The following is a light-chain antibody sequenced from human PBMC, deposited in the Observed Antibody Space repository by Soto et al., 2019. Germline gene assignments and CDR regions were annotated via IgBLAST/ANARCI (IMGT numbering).Light chain of an antibody. CDR3: QQYHRSSIT. Sequence: DIQMTQSPSTLSASVGDRVTITCRASQSISSWLAWYQQKPGKAPKVLIYDASTLERGVPSRFSGTGSGTEFTLTISSLHPDDFATYYCQQYHRSSITFGQGTRLEIK. V-gene: IGKV1-5*01. J-gene: IGKJ5*01. CDR1: QSISSW. CDR2: DAS.